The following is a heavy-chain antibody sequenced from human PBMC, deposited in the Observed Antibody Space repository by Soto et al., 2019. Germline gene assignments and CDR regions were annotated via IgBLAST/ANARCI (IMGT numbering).Heavy chain of an antibody. CDR1: GFSLSTSGVG. CDR3: AHIVGAPSRRYFDY. D-gene: IGHD1-26*01. V-gene: IGHV2-5*01. Sequence: QITLKESGPTLVKPTQTLTLTCTFSGFSLSTSGVGVGWIRQPPGKALEWLALIYWNDDKRYSPSLKSRLTITKDTSKNQVVLTMTNMDPVDTATYYCAHIVGAPSRRYFDYWGQGTLVTVSS. J-gene: IGHJ4*02. CDR2: IYWNDDK.